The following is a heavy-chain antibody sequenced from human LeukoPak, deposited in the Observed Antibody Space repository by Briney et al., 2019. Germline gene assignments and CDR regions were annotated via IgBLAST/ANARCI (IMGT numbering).Heavy chain of an antibody. CDR1: GFTFSNAW. J-gene: IGHJ3*02. D-gene: IGHD6-13*01. CDR2: VFYSGST. CDR3: ARVVPKQQLVDAFDI. V-gene: IGHV4-59*01. Sequence: GSLRLSCEASGFTFSNAWMSWVRQPPGKGLEWIGYVFYSGSTNYNPSLKSRVSISVDTSKKQLSLKLSSVTAADTAVYYCARVVPKQQLVDAFDIWGQGTMVTVSS.